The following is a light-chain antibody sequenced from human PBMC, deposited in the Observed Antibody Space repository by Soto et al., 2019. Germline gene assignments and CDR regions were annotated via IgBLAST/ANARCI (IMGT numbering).Light chain of an antibody. V-gene: IGKV3-20*01. J-gene: IGKJ3*01. CDR3: QQYGRSPGLLT. CDR1: QSVTSTY. Sequence: EIVLTQSPGTLSLSPGERVTLSCRASQSVTSTYLAWYQQKPGQAPRLLIYDASTRATCIPDRFSGSGSGTDFTLTISRLEPEDFAVYYCQQYGRSPGLLTFGPGTKVDIK. CDR2: DAS.